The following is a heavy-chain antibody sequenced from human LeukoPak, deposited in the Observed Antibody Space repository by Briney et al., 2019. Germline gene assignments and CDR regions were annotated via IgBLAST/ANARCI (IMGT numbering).Heavy chain of an antibody. V-gene: IGHV1-24*01. Sequence: ASVKVSCKVSGYTLTELSMNWVRQAPGKGLEWMGGFDPEEGETIYAQKFQGRVTMTEDTSTDTAYMQLSSLRSEDTAAYYCATDLGMILVPDAFDMWGQGTMVTVSS. CDR1: GYTLTELS. CDR3: ATDLGMILVPDAFDM. J-gene: IGHJ3*02. CDR2: FDPEEGET. D-gene: IGHD3-22*01.